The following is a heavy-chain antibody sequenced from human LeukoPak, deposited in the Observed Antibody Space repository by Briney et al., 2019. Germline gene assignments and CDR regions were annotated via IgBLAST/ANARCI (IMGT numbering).Heavy chain of an antibody. CDR2: INPNSGGT. V-gene: IGHV1-2*02. D-gene: IGHD5-18*01. Sequence: VASVKVSFKASGYTFTGYFMHWVRQAPGQGLEWMGWINPNSGGTNYAQKFQGRVTMTRDTSIGTAYMELSSLRSDDTAVYYCARGGIQLWFLVDYWGQGTLVTVSS. CDR1: GYTFTGYF. CDR3: ARGGIQLWFLVDY. J-gene: IGHJ4*02.